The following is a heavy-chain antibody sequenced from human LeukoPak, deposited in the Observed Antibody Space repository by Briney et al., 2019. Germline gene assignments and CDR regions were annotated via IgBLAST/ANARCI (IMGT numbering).Heavy chain of an antibody. CDR2: IYYSGST. D-gene: IGHD3-10*01. CDR1: GGSISSGGYY. Sequence: PSQTLSLTCTVSGGSISSGGYYWSWIRQHPGKGLEWIGYIYYSGSTYYNPSLKSRVTISVDTSKNQFSLKLSSVTAADTAVYYCARLPLDARITMVRGAFDYWGQGTLVTVSS. CDR3: ARLPLDARITMVRGAFDY. V-gene: IGHV4-31*03. J-gene: IGHJ4*02.